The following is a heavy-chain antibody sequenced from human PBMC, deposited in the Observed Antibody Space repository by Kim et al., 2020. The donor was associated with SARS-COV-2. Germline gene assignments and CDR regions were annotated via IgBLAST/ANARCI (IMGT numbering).Heavy chain of an antibody. D-gene: IGHD3-16*01. CDR2: IRSKASGGTT. J-gene: IGHJ4*02. CDR1: GFTFGDYG. CDR3: TRDHVHSDYYYVYSEY. Sequence: GGSLRLSCTTSGFTFGDYGMSWFRQAPGKGLEWVGFIRSKASGGTTEYAASVKGRFTISREDSKSIAYLQMNSLKTEDTAVYYCTRDHVHSDYYYVYSEYWGQGTLVTVSS. V-gene: IGHV3-49*03.